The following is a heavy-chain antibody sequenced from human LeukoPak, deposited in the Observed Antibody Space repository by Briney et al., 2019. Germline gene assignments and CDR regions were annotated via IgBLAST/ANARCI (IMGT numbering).Heavy chain of an antibody. CDR2: MNPDSGNT. Sequence: GASVKVSCKASGYTFTSYDINWVRQATGQGLEWMGWMNPDSGNTAYAQMFQGRVIMTKNTSINTAYMELSSLRSEDTAVYYCARGTIFGVVGAFDIWGQGTMVTVSS. D-gene: IGHD3-3*01. CDR1: GYTFTSYD. CDR3: ARGTIFGVVGAFDI. V-gene: IGHV1-8*01. J-gene: IGHJ3*02.